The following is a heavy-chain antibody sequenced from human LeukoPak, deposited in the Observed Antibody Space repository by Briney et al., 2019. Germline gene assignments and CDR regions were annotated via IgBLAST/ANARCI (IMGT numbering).Heavy chain of an antibody. V-gene: IGHV3-20*04. CDR3: AGWAPYSNDAFDI. Sequence: GGSLRLSCAASGFTFSSYSMSWVRQAPGKGLEWVSGINWNGGSTGYADSVKGRFTISRDNAKNSLYLQMNSLRAEDTALYYCAGWAPYSNDAFDIWGQGTMVTVSS. CDR1: GFTFSSYS. J-gene: IGHJ3*02. D-gene: IGHD6-13*01. CDR2: INWNGGST.